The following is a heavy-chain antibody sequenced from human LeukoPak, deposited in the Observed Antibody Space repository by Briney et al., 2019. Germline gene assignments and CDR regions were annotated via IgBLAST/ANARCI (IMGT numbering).Heavy chain of an antibody. CDR3: ARQVLEDSSSFYYMDV. V-gene: IGHV5-51*01. CDR1: GYSFTSYW. J-gene: IGHJ6*03. CDR2: IYPGDSDT. D-gene: IGHD6-13*01. Sequence: GESLKISCKGSGYSFTSYWIGWVRQMPGKGLEWMGIIYPGDSDTRYSPSFQGQVTISADKSISTAYLQWSSLKASDAAMYYCARQVLEDSSSFYYMDVWGKGTTVTVSS.